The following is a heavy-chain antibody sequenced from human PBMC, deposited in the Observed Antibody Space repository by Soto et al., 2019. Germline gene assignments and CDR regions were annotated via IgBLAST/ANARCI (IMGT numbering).Heavy chain of an antibody. J-gene: IGHJ3*02. CDR2: IIPILGIA. CDR1: GGTFSSYT. V-gene: IGHV1-69*02. Sequence: QVQLVQSGAEVKKPGSSVKVSCKASGGTFSSYTISWVRQAPGQGLEWMGRIIPILGIANYAQKFQGRVTITADKSTSTAYMELSSLRSEDTAVYYCARYIAAAVDAFDIWGQGTMVTVSS. CDR3: ARYIAAAVDAFDI. D-gene: IGHD6-13*01.